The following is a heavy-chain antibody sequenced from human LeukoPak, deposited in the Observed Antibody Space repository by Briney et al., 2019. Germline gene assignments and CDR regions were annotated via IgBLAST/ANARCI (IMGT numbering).Heavy chain of an antibody. V-gene: IGHV7-4-1*02. Sequence: GASVKVSCKASGYTFTSYAMNWVRQAPGQGLEWMGWINTNTGNPTYAQGFTGRFVFSLDTSVSTAYLQISSLKAEDTAVYYCARELRMDYYDSSGIYWGQGTLVTVSS. CDR1: GYTFTSYA. D-gene: IGHD3-22*01. CDR3: ARELRMDYYDSSGIY. J-gene: IGHJ4*02. CDR2: INTNTGNP.